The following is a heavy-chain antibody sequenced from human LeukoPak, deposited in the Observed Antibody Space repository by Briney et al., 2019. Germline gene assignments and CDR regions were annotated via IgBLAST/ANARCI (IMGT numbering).Heavy chain of an antibody. Sequence: GGSLRLSCAASGFTVSSNYMSWVRQAPGKGLEWVSVIYSGGSTSYADSVKGRFTISRDNSKNTLYLQMNSLRAEDTAVYYCARVYCTNGVCPLYYYYMDVWGKGTTVTVSS. J-gene: IGHJ6*03. D-gene: IGHD2-8*01. CDR3: ARVYCTNGVCPLYYYYMDV. V-gene: IGHV3-66*01. CDR1: GFTVSSNY. CDR2: IYSGGST.